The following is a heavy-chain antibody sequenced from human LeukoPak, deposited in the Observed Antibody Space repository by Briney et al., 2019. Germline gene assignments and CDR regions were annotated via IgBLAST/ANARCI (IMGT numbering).Heavy chain of an antibody. CDR3: TTPDYYDSSGYDY. CDR2: IKSKTDGGTT. V-gene: IGHV3-15*01. CDR1: GFTFGNAW. J-gene: IGHJ4*02. Sequence: PGGSLRLSCAASGFTFGNAWMSWVRQAPGKGLEWVGRIKSKTDGGTTDYAAPVKGRFTISRDDSKNTLYLQMNSLKTEDTAVYYCTTPDYYDSSGYDYWGQGTLVTVSS. D-gene: IGHD3-22*01.